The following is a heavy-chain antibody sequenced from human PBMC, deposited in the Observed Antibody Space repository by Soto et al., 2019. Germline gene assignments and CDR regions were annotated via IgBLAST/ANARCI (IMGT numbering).Heavy chain of an antibody. Sequence: ASVKVSCKASGYTFTSYAMHWVRQAPGQRLEWMGWINAGNGNTKYSQKFQGRVTITRDTSASTAYMELSSLRSEDTAVYYCARDPGSSWVYYYYGMDVWGQGITVTVSS. CDR3: ARDPGSSWVYYYYGMDV. CDR1: GYTFTSYA. D-gene: IGHD6-13*01. V-gene: IGHV1-3*01. CDR2: INAGNGNT. J-gene: IGHJ6*02.